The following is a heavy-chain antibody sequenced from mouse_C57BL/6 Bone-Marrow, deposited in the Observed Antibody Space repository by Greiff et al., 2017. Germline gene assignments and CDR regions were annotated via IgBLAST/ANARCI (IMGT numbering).Heavy chain of an antibody. CDR1: GYTFTSYT. CDR2: INPSSGYT. J-gene: IGHJ3*01. D-gene: IGHD1-1*02. V-gene: IGHV1-4*01. CDR3: ARGGWILAWFAY. Sequence: QVQLKESGAELARPGASVKMSCKASGYTFTSYTMHWVKQRPGQGLEWIGDINPSSGYTKYNQKFKDKATLTADKSSSTAYMQLSSLTSEESAVDDCARGGWILAWFAYWGQGTLVTVSA.